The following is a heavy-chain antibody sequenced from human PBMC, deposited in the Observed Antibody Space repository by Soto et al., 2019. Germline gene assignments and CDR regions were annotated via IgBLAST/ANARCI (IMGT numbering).Heavy chain of an antibody. CDR3: ARSEINYSRFDL. D-gene: IGHD2-21*01. V-gene: IGHV1-3*01. CDR2: INAGNGYT. J-gene: IGHJ5*02. Sequence: QVQLVQSGAEVKKPGASVTVSCKASGYTFISYALHWVRQAPGQRLEWIGKINAGNGYTKYSQEFQGRVTITRDTSASTAYMDLSSPRSEVTAIYYCARSEINYSRFDLWGQGTLVTVSS. CDR1: GYTFISYA.